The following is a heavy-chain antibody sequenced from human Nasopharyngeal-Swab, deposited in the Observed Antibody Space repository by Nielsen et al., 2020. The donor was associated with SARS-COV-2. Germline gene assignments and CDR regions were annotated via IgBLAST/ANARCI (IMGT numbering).Heavy chain of an antibody. V-gene: IGHV3-21*01. Sequence: GESLKISCVDSGFRDYSMNWVRQAPGKGLEWVSSISSSSSYIFYADSVKGRFTISRDNAKKSLYLQMNSLRAEDTAVYYCARSPGSITMVRGVIMTGWFDPWGQGTLVTVSS. CDR1: GFRDYS. D-gene: IGHD3-10*01. CDR2: ISSSSSYI. J-gene: IGHJ5*02. CDR3: ARSPGSITMVRGVIMTGWFDP.